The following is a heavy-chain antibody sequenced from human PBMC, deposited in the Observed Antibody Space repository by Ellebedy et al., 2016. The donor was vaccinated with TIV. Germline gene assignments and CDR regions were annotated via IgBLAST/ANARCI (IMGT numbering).Heavy chain of an antibody. V-gene: IGHV1-18*01. J-gene: IGHJ4*02. CDR3: ARDSTLWELLLFDY. D-gene: IGHD1-26*01. CDR2: ISAYNGNT. CDR1: GYTFTSYG. Sequence: AASVKVSCKASGYTFTSYGISWVRQAPGQGLEWMGWISAYNGNTNYAQKLQGRVTMTTDTSTSTAYMELRSLRSDDTAVYYCARDSTLWELLLFDYWGQGTLVTVSS.